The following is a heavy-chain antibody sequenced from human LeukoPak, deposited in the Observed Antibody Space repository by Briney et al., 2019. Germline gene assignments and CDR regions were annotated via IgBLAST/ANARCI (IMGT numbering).Heavy chain of an antibody. CDR2: INRDGSNT. D-gene: IGHD1-1*01. V-gene: IGHV3-74*01. J-gene: IGHJ4*02. CDR3: ARDGHGTNLDEFDY. Sequence: GGSLRLSCAASGFTFSSHWMHWVRQAPGKGLVWVSRINRDGSNTNCADSAKGRFTISRDNAKNTVYLQMNSLRVEDTAVYYCARDGHGTNLDEFDYWGQGTLVTVSS. CDR1: GFTFSSHW.